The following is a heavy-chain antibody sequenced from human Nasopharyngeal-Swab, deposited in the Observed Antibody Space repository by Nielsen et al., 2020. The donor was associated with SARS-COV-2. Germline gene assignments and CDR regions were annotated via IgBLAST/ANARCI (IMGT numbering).Heavy chain of an antibody. CDR2: IIPILGIA. Sequence: VPEVPGKGLEWMGRIIPILGIANYAQKFQGRVTITADKSTSTAYMELSSLRSEDTAVYYCAATVTTGSYDFDYWGQGTLVTVSS. CDR3: AATVTTGSYDFDY. J-gene: IGHJ4*02. V-gene: IGHV1-69*02. D-gene: IGHD4-17*01.